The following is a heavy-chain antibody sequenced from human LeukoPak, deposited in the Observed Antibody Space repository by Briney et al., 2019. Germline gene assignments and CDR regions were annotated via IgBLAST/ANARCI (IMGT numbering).Heavy chain of an antibody. CDR1: GFTFSSYG. V-gene: IGHV3-33*06. CDR3: AKDPVFGCSSSKYYFDY. Sequence: PGRSLRLSCAASGFTFSSYGMHWVRQAPGKGLEWVAVIWYDGSNKYYADSVKGRFTISRDNSKNTLYVQMNSLRAEDTAVYYCAKDPVFGCSSSKYYFDYWGQGTLVTVSS. D-gene: IGHD6-13*01. CDR2: IWYDGSNK. J-gene: IGHJ4*02.